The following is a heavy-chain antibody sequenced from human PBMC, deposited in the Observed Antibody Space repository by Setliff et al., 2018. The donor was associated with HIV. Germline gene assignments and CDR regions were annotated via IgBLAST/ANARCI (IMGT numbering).Heavy chain of an antibody. CDR3: ARARITMTGGRLEPYAFDR. J-gene: IGHJ3*01. Sequence: SETLSLTCTVSGGSFSTYYWSWIRQPAGERLEYIGRVHNTGTTIYNPSLKSRVTMSVDTSKNQLSLKLRSVTAADTAVYYCARARITMTGGRLEPYAFDRWGQGTKVTVSS. CDR1: GGSFSTYY. V-gene: IGHV4-4*07. CDR2: VHNTGTT. D-gene: IGHD3-22*01.